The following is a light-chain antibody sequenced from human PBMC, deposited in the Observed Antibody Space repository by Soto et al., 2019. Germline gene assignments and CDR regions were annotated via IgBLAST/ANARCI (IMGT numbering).Light chain of an antibody. J-gene: IGKJ2*01. CDR2: AAS. V-gene: IGKV1-39*01. CDR1: QSISSY. CDR3: QQSYCTSVYT. Sequence: DIQMTQSPSSLSASVGDRVTITCRASQSISSYLNWYQQKPGKAPKLLIYAASSLQSGVPSRVSGSGSGTDFTLTISSLQPEDFATYSCQQSYCTSVYTFGQGTKLEIK.